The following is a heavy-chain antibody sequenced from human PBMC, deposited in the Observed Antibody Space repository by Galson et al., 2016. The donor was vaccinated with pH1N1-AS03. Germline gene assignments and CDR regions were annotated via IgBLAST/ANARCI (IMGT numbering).Heavy chain of an antibody. V-gene: IGHV1-3*01. D-gene: IGHD3-22*01. J-gene: IGHJ4*02. CDR3: ASAENYYDQFFDD. Sequence: SVKVSCKASGYTFTNYADHWVRQAPGPRLECMDWISGDYGYTQFSRKFQGRVTLTSDTPASTAYIALSSLRSEDTAEHFCASAENYYDQFFDDWGQGTLVTVSS. CDR2: ISGDYGYT. CDR1: GYTFTNYA.